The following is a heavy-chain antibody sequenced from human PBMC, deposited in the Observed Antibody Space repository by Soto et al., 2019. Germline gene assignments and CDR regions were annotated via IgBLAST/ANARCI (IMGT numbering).Heavy chain of an antibody. CDR1: GFTFSSYA. Sequence: GGSLRLSCAASGFTFSSYAMSWVRQAPGKGLEWVSAISGSGGSTYYADSVKGRFTISRDNSKNTLYLQMNSLRAEDTAVYYCAKAGRIVVVPAVMMRWFDPWGQGTLVTVSS. CDR3: AKAGRIVVVPAVMMRWFDP. J-gene: IGHJ5*02. CDR2: ISGSGGST. V-gene: IGHV3-23*01. D-gene: IGHD2-2*01.